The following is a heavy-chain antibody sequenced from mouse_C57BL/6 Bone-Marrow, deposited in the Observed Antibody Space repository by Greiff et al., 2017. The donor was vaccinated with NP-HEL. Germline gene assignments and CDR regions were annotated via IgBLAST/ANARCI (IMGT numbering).Heavy chain of an antibody. J-gene: IGHJ2*01. CDR1: GYAFSSSW. V-gene: IGHV1-82*01. Sequence: QVQLQQSGPELVKPGASVKISCKASGYAFSSSWMNWVKQRPGKGLEWIGRIYPGDGDTNYNGKFKGKATLTADKSSSTAYMQLSSLTSEDSAVYFCARFITDDWGQGTTLTVSS. CDR2: IYPGDGDT. D-gene: IGHD1-1*01. CDR3: ARFITDD.